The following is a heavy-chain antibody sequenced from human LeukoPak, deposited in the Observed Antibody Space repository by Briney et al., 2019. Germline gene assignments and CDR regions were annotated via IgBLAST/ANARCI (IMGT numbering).Heavy chain of an antibody. CDR3: ASPVYDILTGYQNDAFDI. Sequence: AGGSLRLSCAASGFTFSSYSMNWVRQAPGKGLEWVSSISSSSSYIYYADSVKGRFTISRDNAKKSLYLQMNSLRAEDTAVYYCASPVYDILTGYQNDAFDIWGQGTMVTVSS. D-gene: IGHD3-9*01. CDR1: GFTFSSYS. V-gene: IGHV3-21*01. CDR2: ISSSSSYI. J-gene: IGHJ3*02.